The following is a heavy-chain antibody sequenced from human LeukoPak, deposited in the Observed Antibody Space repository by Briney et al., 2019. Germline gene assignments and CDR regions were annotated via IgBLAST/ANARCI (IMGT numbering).Heavy chain of an antibody. CDR2: INPRTSA. V-gene: IGHV4-34*01. CDR3: ARGAVSGGFGAFYYYMDV. J-gene: IGHJ6*03. D-gene: IGHD3-16*01. CDR1: GGSLSGSY. Sequence: SHSQSPTCALSGGSLSGSYCSSIRHPPGSGREWIGEINPRTSAHYNPAVKRRVTISLDTSKNQFSLKVTPVTAADTSVYYCARGAVSGGFGAFYYYMDVWGRGTTVTVS.